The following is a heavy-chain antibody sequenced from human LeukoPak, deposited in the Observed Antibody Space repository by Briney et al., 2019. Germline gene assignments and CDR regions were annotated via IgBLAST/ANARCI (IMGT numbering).Heavy chain of an antibody. Sequence: PSETLSLTCTVSGGSISSSTYYWAWIRQPPGKGLEWIGTIYYTGSTYYNPSLKSRLTISVDTSKNQFSLKLSSVTAADTAVYYCGRAGADSSGYYTIDYWGQGTLVTVSS. V-gene: IGHV4-39*01. CDR1: GGSISSSTYY. CDR3: GRAGADSSGYYTIDY. CDR2: IYYTGST. J-gene: IGHJ4*02. D-gene: IGHD3-22*01.